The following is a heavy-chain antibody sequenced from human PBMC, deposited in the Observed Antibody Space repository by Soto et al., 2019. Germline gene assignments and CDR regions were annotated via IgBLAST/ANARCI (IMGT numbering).Heavy chain of an antibody. D-gene: IGHD3-16*01. J-gene: IGHJ5*01. CDR2: VYFSGST. Sequence: SETLSLTCSVSGDSVRSGDCYWSWIRQPPGKGLEWIGHVYFSGSTNYIPSLKSRLTMSVDTAKNQFSLKLNSVTAADTAVYYCARIPVDTYMIYWSDPWGQGTQVTVSS. CDR1: GDSVRSGDCY. V-gene: IGHV4-61*08. CDR3: ARIPVDTYMIYWSDP.